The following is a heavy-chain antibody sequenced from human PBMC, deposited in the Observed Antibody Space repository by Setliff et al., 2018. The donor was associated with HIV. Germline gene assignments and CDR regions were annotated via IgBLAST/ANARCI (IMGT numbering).Heavy chain of an antibody. Sequence: TGGSLRLSCAASGFTFSSYSMNWVRQAPGKGLEWVSSISSSSSYIYYADSVKGRFTISRDNAKNSLYLQMNSLRAEDTAVYYCARDRTPGIAVAGLFDYWGQGTLVTVSS. CDR3: ARDRTPGIAVAGLFDY. J-gene: IGHJ4*02. CDR1: GFTFSSYS. V-gene: IGHV3-21*01. D-gene: IGHD6-19*01. CDR2: ISSSSSYI.